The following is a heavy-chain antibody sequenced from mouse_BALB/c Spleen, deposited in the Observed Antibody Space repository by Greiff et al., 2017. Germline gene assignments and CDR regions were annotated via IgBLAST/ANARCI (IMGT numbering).Heavy chain of an antibody. CDR1: GYTFTSYW. CDR3: ARGLYGNYWAWFAY. J-gene: IGHJ3*01. V-gene: IGHV1-69*02. CDR2: IDPSDSYT. D-gene: IGHD2-1*01. Sequence: QVQLQQPGAELVKPGASVKLSCKASGYTFTSYWMHWVKQRPGQGLEWIGEIDPSDSYTNYNQKFKGKATLTVDKSSSTAYMQLSSLTSEDSAVYYCARGLYGNYWAWFAYWGQGTLVTVSA.